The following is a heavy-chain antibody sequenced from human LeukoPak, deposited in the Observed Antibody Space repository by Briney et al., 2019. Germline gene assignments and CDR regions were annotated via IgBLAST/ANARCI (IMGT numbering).Heavy chain of an antibody. CDR2: INVGSYI. CDR1: GFTFSSSA. CDR3: AREAYYYDSSGYYFTAEGAFDI. V-gene: IGHV3-21*01. D-gene: IGHD3-22*01. Sequence: GGSLRLSCAASGFTFSSSAMNWVRQAPGKGLEWVSSINVGSYIYYADSVKGRFTISRDNAKNSLYLQMNSLRAEDTAVYYCAREAYYYDSSGYYFTAEGAFDIWGQGTMVTVSS. J-gene: IGHJ3*02.